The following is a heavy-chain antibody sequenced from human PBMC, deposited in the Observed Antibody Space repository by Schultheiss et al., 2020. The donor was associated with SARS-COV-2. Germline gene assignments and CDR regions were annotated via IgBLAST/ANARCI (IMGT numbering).Heavy chain of an antibody. CDR3: AKRWQGDY. Sequence: GGSLRLSCAASGFTFSSYGMHWVRQAPGKGLEWVAVISYDGSNKYYADSVKGRFTISRDNSKNTLYLQMNSLRAEDTAVYYCAKRWQGDYWGQGTLVTVSS. CDR2: ISYDGSNK. J-gene: IGHJ4*02. D-gene: IGHD5-24*01. V-gene: IGHV3-30*18. CDR1: GFTFSSYG.